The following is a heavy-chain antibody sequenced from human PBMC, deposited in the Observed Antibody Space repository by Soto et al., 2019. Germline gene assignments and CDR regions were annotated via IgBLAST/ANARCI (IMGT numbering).Heavy chain of an antibody. CDR3: AKSHYGSGSYYNFLDY. CDR2: ISGSGGST. CDR1: GFTFIRYA. V-gene: IGHV3-23*01. J-gene: IGHJ4*02. D-gene: IGHD3-10*01. Sequence: GGSLRLSCAASGFTFIRYAMSWVRQAPGKGLEWVSAISGSGGSTYYADSVKGRFTISRDNSRNTLYLQMNSLRADDTAVYYCAKSHYGSGSYYNFLDYWGQGTLVTVSS.